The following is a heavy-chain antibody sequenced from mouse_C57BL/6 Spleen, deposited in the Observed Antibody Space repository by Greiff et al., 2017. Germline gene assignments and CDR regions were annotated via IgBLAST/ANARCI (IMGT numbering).Heavy chain of an antibody. CDR1: GYTFTSYW. D-gene: IGHD2-1*01. J-gene: IGHJ2*01. CDR2: IDPSDGYT. V-gene: IGHV1-69*01. CDR3: AREGGVSPGYFDY. Sequence: QVQLQQSGAELVMPGASVKMSCKASGYTFTSYWMHWVKQRPGQGLEWIGEIDPSDGYTNYNQKFKGKSTLTADKSSSTAYMQLSSLTSEDSAVYYCAREGGVSPGYFDYWGQGTTLTVSS.